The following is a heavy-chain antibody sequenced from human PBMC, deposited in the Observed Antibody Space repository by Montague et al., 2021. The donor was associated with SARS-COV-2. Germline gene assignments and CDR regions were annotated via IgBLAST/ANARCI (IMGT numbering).Heavy chain of an antibody. D-gene: IGHD6-19*01. J-gene: IGHJ4*02. CDR1: GGSFSGYY. Sequence: ETLSLTCAVYGGSFSGYYWSWIRQPPGKGLEWIEEINHSGSTNYNPSLKSRVTISVDTSKNQFSLKLSSVTAADTAVYYCARGSRQWLVRPPHYYYFDYWGQGTLVTVSS. CDR2: INHSGST. V-gene: IGHV4-34*01. CDR3: ARGSRQWLVRPPHYYYFDY.